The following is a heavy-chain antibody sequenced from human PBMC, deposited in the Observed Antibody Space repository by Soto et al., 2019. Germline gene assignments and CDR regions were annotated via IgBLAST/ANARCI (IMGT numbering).Heavy chain of an antibody. D-gene: IGHD6-13*01. V-gene: IGHV2-5*02. Sequence: QITLKESGPPLVKPTQTLTLTCTFSGFSLSTSGVGVGWIRQPPGKALEWLALIYWDDDKRYSPSLKSRLTITKDTSKNQVVLTMTNMDPVDTATYYCAHVANLNSSPRGLQQKKRGIRFDPWGQGTLVTVSS. J-gene: IGHJ5*02. CDR1: GFSLSTSGVG. CDR3: AHVANLNSSPRGLQQKKRGIRFDP. CDR2: IYWDDDK.